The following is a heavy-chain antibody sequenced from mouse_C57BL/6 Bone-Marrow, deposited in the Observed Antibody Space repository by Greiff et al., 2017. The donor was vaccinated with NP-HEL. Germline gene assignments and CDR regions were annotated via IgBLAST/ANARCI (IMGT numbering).Heavy chain of an antibody. D-gene: IGHD2-1*01. CDR1: GYTFTIYW. V-gene: IGHV1-64*01. CDR3: ARWVYYGNSLDY. J-gene: IGHJ2*01. Sequence: QVQLQQPGAELVKPGASVKLSCKASGYTFTIYWMHWVKQRPGQVLEWIGMIHPHSGSTNYNEKFKSKATLTVDKSSSTAYMQLSSLTSEDSAVYYCARWVYYGNSLDYWGQGTTLTVSS. CDR2: IHPHSGST.